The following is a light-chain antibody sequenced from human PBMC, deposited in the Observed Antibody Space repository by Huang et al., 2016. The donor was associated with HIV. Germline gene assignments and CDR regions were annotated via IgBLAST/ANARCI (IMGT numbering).Light chain of an antibody. CDR3: QKSYTTPLT. Sequence: DIQMTQSPSSLSASVGDRVTITCRASKSISAYSNWYQQQPVKGPKLLIYGSSTLQSGVPSRFSVSGSGTYFTLTINILQPEDFATYYCQKSYTTPLTFGGGTKVEI. CDR2: GSS. V-gene: IGKV1-39*01. J-gene: IGKJ4*01. CDR1: KSISAY.